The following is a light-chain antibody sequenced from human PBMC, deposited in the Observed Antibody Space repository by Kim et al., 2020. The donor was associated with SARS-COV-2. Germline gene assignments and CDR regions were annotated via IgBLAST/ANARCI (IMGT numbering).Light chain of an antibody. CDR3: MIWYSSAWV. CDR2: YRSGSDN. CDR1: SGTKVGMYR. Sequence: LNCTLRSGTKVGMYRIDWYQQKPGSPPQYRQRYRSGSDNQQGSGVPSRFSGSKDASANAGILLISGRQSEDEADYFCMIWYSSAWVFGGGTKLTVL. J-gene: IGLJ3*02. V-gene: IGLV5-45*01.